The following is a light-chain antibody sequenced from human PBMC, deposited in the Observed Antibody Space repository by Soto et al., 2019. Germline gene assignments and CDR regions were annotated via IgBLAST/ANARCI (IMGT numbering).Light chain of an antibody. V-gene: IGKV1-33*01. Sequence: IPMTPSPSSPSASVGDRVTNTWPASQDITNSLNWFQQRPGKAPKLLIYEASNLETGVPARFSGSGSGTDFTVTISSLQPEDIATYYCQQYDNLPLTFGGGTKVDIK. CDR2: EAS. CDR1: QDITNS. J-gene: IGKJ4*01. CDR3: QQYDNLPLT.